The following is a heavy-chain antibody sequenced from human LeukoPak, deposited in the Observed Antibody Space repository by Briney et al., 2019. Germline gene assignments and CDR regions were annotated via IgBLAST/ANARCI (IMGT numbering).Heavy chain of an antibody. CDR3: AKGASGSNWFDP. CDR1: GFTFSSYW. CDR2: INSDGSST. V-gene: IGHV3-74*01. J-gene: IGHJ5*02. Sequence: PGGSLRLSCAASGFTFSSYWMHWVRQAPGKGLVWVSRINSDGSSTSYADSVKGRFTISRDNSKNTLYLQMNSLRVEDTAVYYCAKGASGSNWFDPWGQGTLVTVSS. D-gene: IGHD1-26*01.